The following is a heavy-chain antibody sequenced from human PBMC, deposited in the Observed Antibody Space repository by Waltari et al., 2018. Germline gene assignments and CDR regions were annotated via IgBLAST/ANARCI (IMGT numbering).Heavy chain of an antibody. J-gene: IGHJ3*01. CDR3: ATYIGASVGTAAFDV. CDR2: VSYSGTT. Sequence: QLQLQESGPRLVRPSETLTRLCRVSGVSITSDRHYWAWIRQSPGQGLEWLGTVSYSGTTYISPSLKSRVSVSRDTSKNQVSLILGSVTAADMTVYYCATYIGASVGTAAFDVWGQGTMVTVSS. V-gene: IGHV4-39*01. D-gene: IGHD5-12*01. CDR1: GVSITSDRHY.